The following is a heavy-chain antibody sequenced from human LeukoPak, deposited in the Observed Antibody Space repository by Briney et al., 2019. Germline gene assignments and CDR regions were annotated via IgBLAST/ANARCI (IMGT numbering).Heavy chain of an antibody. V-gene: IGHV3-21*01. CDR2: ISSSSSYI. Sequence: GGSLRHACAASGFTFSSYSMNWVRQAPGKGLEWVSSISSSSSYIYYADSVKGRFTISRDNAKNSLYLQMNSLRAEDTAVYYCARLLLSDQDAFDIWGQGTMVTVSS. D-gene: IGHD2/OR15-2a*01. CDR1: GFTFSSYS. CDR3: ARLLLSDQDAFDI. J-gene: IGHJ3*02.